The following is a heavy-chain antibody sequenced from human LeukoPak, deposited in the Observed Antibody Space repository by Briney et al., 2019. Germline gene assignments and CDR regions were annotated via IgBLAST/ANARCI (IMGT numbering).Heavy chain of an antibody. J-gene: IGHJ6*02. CDR2: IYSGGST. CDR3: ARDYSHPIYGMDV. D-gene: IGHD2-15*01. V-gene: IGHV3-66*01. Sequence: GGSLRLSCAASGFTVSSNYMSWVRQAPGKGLEWVSVIYSGGSTYYADSVKGGFTISRDNSKNTLYLQMNSLRAEDTAVYYCARDYSHPIYGMDVWGQGTTVTVSS. CDR1: GFTVSSNY.